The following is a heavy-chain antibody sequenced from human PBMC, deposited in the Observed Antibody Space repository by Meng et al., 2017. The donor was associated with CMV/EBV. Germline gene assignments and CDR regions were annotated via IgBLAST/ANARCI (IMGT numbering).Heavy chain of an antibody. D-gene: IGHD1-26*01. CDR1: GYPFTSYY. CDR3: ARESGSVGDY. J-gene: IGHJ4*02. CDR2: INPSGGST. Sequence: VKRVQSGAEVKKPGASVKVSRKASGYPFTSYYMHWVRQAPGQGLEWMGIINPSGGSTSYAQKFQGRVTMTRDTSTSTVYMELRRLSSEDTAGYYCARESGSVGDYWGQGTLVTVSS. V-gene: IGHV1-46*01.